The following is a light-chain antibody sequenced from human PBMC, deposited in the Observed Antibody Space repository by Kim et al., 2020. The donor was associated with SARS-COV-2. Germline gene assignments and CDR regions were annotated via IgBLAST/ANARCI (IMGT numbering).Light chain of an antibody. CDR3: QQYGRSPRT. CDR2: GAS. V-gene: IGKV3-20*01. CDR1: ENVNNNY. J-gene: IGKJ1*01. Sequence: EIVLTQSPGTLSLSPGDRATLSCGASENVNNNYLAWYQQKPGQAPRLLIYGASSRATGVPGRFSGSGAGTEFTLTISKLEPEDFAVYYCQQYGRSPRTFGQGTKVDIK.